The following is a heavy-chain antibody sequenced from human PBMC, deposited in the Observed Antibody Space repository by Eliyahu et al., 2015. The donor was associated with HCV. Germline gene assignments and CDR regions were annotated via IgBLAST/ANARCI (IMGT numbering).Heavy chain of an antibody. V-gene: IGHV3-74*01. CDR1: XFTFSSYW. J-gene: IGHJ4*02. D-gene: IGHD6-19*01. CDR3: ARGTYSSAAFDY. Sequence: EVQLVESGGGLVQPGGSLRLSCXASXFTFSSYWXHWXRQAPGKGLVWVSXINSDGSXTNYADSVKGRFSISRDNAKNTLYLQMNSLRAEDTAVYYCARGTYSSAAFDYWGQGTLVTVSS. CDR2: INSDGSXT.